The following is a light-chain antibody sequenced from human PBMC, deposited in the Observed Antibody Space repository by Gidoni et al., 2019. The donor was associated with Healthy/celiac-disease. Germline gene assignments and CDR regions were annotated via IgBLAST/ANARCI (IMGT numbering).Light chain of an antibody. CDR1: KLGDKY. CDR2: QDS. CDR3: QACDSSTVV. Sequence: SYKLTQPPPVSVSPGQTASITCSGDKLGDKYACWYQQKPGQSPVLVIYQDSTRPSGVSYRFSGPNTGNPASLTISGTQAMVEPDDYCQACDSSTVVFGGGTKLPVL. V-gene: IGLV3-1*01. J-gene: IGLJ2*01.